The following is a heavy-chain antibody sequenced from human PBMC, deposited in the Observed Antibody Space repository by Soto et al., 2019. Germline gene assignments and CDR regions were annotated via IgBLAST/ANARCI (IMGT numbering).Heavy chain of an antibody. CDR2: IYPGDSDT. V-gene: IGHV5-51*01. CDR3: ARLGSYSSGSLYYYYYGMDV. Sequence: PGESRKISGKGSGYSFTSYWIGWVRQMPGKGLESMGIIYPGDSDTRYSPSFQGQVTISADMSISTAYLQWSSLKASDTAMYYCARLGSYSSGSLYYYYYGMDVWGQGTTVTVSS. CDR1: GYSFTSYW. J-gene: IGHJ6*02. D-gene: IGHD6-19*01.